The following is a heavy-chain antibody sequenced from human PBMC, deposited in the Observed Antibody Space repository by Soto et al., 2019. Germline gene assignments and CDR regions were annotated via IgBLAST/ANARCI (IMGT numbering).Heavy chain of an antibody. CDR3: AKSGLEDCSGGTCSRDDH. D-gene: IGHD2-15*01. CDR2: ISSSGSAI. Sequence: PGGSLRLSCAASGFTFSSYEMNWVRQAPGKGLEWVSYISSSGSAIYYADSVEGRFTISRDNAKNSLYLQMNSLRAEDMAVYYCAKSGLEDCSGGTCSRDDHWGQGTLVTVSS. J-gene: IGHJ4*02. V-gene: IGHV3-48*03. CDR1: GFTFSSYE.